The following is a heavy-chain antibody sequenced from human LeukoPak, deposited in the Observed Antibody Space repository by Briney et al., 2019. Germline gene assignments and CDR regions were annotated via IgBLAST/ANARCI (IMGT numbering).Heavy chain of an antibody. V-gene: IGHV1-2*02. J-gene: IGHJ4*02. CDR2: INPNSGGT. Sequence: GASVKVSCKASGYTFTSYGISWVRQAPGQGLEWMGWINPNSGGTNYAQKFQGRVTMTRDTSISTAYMELSRLRSDDTAVYYCARDYSNYYFDYWGQGTLVTVSS. CDR1: GYTFTSYG. CDR3: ARDYSNYYFDY. D-gene: IGHD4-11*01.